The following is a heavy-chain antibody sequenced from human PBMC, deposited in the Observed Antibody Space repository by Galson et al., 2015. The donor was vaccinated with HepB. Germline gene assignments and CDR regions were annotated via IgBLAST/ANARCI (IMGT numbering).Heavy chain of an antibody. CDR3: AREPREDYDFWSGYYDYYYYYMDV. J-gene: IGHJ6*03. Sequence: SVKVSCKASGYTFTSYYMHWVRQAPGQGLEWMGIINPSGGSTSYAQKFQGRVTMTRDTSTSTVYMELSSLRSEDTAVYYCAREPREDYDFWSGYYDYYYYYMDVWGKGTTVTVSS. CDR1: GYTFTSYY. D-gene: IGHD3-3*01. V-gene: IGHV1-46*01. CDR2: INPSGGST.